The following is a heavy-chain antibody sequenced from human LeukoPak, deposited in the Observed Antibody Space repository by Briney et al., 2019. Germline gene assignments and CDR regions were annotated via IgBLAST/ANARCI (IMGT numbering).Heavy chain of an antibody. Sequence: GGSLRLSCAASGFTFSSYTMHWVRQAPGKGLEWVAVISYDGSNKYYADSVKGRFTISRDNSKNTLYLQMNSLRAEDTAVYYCARSGDYGSGEDYYYYYGMDVWGQGTTVTVSS. J-gene: IGHJ6*02. CDR2: ISYDGSNK. CDR1: GFTFSSYT. D-gene: IGHD3-10*01. V-gene: IGHV3-30*04. CDR3: ARSGDYGSGEDYYYYYGMDV.